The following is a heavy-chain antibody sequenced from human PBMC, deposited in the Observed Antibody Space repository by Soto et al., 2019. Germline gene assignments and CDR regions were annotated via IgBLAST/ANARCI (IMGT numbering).Heavy chain of an antibody. CDR1: GLNVSSNY. CDR2: IYRGGAT. J-gene: IGHJ6*02. V-gene: IGHV3-53*02. CDR3: ARDVHGMDV. D-gene: IGHD2-8*01. Sequence: EVQLVETGGGLIHPGGSLRLSCAASGLNVSSNYMSWVRQAPGKGLEWVSVIYRGGATYYADSVRGRFSMSRDNSKNTVNLQTNSLRAEDTAVYYCARDVHGMDVWGQGTTVTVSS.